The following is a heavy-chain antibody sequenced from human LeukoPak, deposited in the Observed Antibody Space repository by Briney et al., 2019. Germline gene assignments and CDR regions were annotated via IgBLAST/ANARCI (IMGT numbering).Heavy chain of an antibody. D-gene: IGHD6-19*01. V-gene: IGHV3-74*01. CDR3: PSVNDGSSGWRDFDY. CDR1: GVTSSNYW. J-gene: IGHJ4*02. CDR2: INGDGSST. Sequence: GGSLRLSCTASGVTSSNYWWNWIRQAAGKGLVWVSRINGDGSSTNYADSVKGRFTISRDNANNTLYLQMNSLRAEDTSFEKDPSVNDGSSGWRDFDYWGQGTLVTVSS.